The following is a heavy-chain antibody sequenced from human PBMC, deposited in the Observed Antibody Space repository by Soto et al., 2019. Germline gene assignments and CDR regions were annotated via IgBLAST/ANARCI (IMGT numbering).Heavy chain of an antibody. D-gene: IGHD2-8*01. Sequence: GESLKISCKVSGYSFSTSWMGWVRQLPGKGLEWMGIIYPGDSDSRYGPSFEGHVTFSVDKSISTAYLEWSSLKASDTAIYYCARLSRRVAQESNYFDPWGQGTLVTVS. J-gene: IGHJ5*02. CDR1: GYSFSTSW. V-gene: IGHV5-51*01. CDR2: IYPGDSDS. CDR3: ARLSRRVAQESNYFDP.